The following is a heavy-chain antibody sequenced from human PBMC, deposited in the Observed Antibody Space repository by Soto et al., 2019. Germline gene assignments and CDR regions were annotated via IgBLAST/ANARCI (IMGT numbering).Heavy chain of an antibody. D-gene: IGHD2-15*01. Sequence: GGSLRLSCAGSGFTFGDSYMSWIRQAPGKGLEWLSYISPGSRYPAYADSVKGRLTISRDNAKRSLYLQMMSLTAEDTAIYYCVRGGGGGLFDPWGQGTMVTVSS. CDR2: ISPGSRYP. CDR3: VRGGGGGLFDP. V-gene: IGHV3-11*06. CDR1: GFTFGDSY. J-gene: IGHJ5*02.